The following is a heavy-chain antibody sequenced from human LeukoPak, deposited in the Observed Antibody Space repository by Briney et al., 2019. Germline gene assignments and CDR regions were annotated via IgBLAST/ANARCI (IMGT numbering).Heavy chain of an antibody. D-gene: IGHD6-13*01. Sequence: PSETLSLTCTVSGGSISSYYWSWIRQPPGKGLEWIGYIYYSGSTNYNPSLKSRVTISVDTSKNQFSLKLSSVTAADTAVYYCAREMSIAAAYDYWGQGTLVTVFS. J-gene: IGHJ4*02. CDR1: GGSISSYY. CDR3: AREMSIAAAYDY. V-gene: IGHV4-59*01. CDR2: IYYSGST.